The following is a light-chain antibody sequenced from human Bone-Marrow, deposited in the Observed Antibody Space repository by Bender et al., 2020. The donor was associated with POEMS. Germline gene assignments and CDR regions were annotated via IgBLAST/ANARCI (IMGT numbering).Light chain of an antibody. J-gene: IGLJ2*01. CDR1: NIGSEG. Sequence: SSVLTQPPSLSVAPGKTARITCGGNNIGSEGVHWYQQKAGQAPVLVIYYDTDRPSGIPDRFSGSTSGNTATLTISRVEAGDEADYYCQVADSSSDRVVFGGGTKLTVL. CDR2: YDT. CDR3: QVADSSSDRVV. V-gene: IGLV3-21*04.